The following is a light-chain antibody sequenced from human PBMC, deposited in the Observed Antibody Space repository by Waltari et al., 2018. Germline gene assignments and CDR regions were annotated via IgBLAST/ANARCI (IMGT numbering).Light chain of an antibody. J-gene: IGKJ4*02. Sequence: DIQMTQSPSTLSAYVGDRFTITCRASQNINKWLAWYQQKPGKAPKLLIYKASTLEGGVPSRFSGSGSGTEFTHTISSLQPDDCASYYCQQYNSYSLLTFGGGTKVEIK. CDR1: QNINKW. V-gene: IGKV1-5*03. CDR3: QQYNSYSLLT. CDR2: KAS.